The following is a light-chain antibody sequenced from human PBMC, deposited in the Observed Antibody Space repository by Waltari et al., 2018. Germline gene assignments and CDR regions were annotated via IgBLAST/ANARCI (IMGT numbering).Light chain of an antibody. J-gene: IGKJ2*01. CDR2: AAS. CDR1: QDIGSW. CDR3: QQGNSFPYT. Sequence: DIQMTQSPSSLSASVGDSITITSRASQDIGSWLAWYQQKPGKAPKLRIYAASRLESGVPPRFSGSGSGTDFILAISSLQPEDCGTFYCQQGNSFPYTFGQGTKLEI. V-gene: IGKV1-12*01.